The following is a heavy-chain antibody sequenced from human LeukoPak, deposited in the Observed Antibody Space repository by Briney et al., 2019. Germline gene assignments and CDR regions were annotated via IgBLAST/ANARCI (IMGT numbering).Heavy chain of an antibody. CDR2: ISWNSGSI. V-gene: IGHV3-9*01. J-gene: IGHJ4*02. Sequence: GRSLRLSCAASGFTFDDYAMHWVRQAPGKGLEWVSGISWNSGSIGYADSVKGRFTISRDNAKNSLYLQMNSLRAEDTALYYCAKGMVRFGFDYWGQGTLVTVSS. CDR1: GFTFDDYA. D-gene: IGHD3-10*01. CDR3: AKGMVRFGFDY.